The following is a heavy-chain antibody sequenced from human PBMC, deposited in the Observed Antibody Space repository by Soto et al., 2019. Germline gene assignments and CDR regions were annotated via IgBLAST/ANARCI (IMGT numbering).Heavy chain of an antibody. D-gene: IGHD3-22*01. Sequence: QLQLQESVPGLVKPSETLSLTCTVPGGSISSSSYYWGWIRQPPGKGLEWIGSIYYSGSTYYNPSLKSRVTISVDTSKNQFSLKLSSVTAADTAVYYCASPGYYDSSGYRYWGQGTLVTVSS. CDR3: ASPGYYDSSGYRY. J-gene: IGHJ4*02. CDR2: IYYSGST. V-gene: IGHV4-39*01. CDR1: GGSISSSSYY.